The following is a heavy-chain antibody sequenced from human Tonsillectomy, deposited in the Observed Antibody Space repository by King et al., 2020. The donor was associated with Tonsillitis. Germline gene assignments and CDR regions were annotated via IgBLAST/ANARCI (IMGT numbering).Heavy chain of an antibody. Sequence: QLVQSGGGLVQPGGSLRLSCAASGFTLSNNYMSWVRQAPGKGLEWVSVIYNGGSTYYADSVKGRFTISRHNSKNTLYLQMNSLRAEDTAVYYCASGAAYYYYGMDVWGQGTTVTVSS. CDR2: IYNGGST. V-gene: IGHV3-53*04. CDR3: ASGAAYYYYGMDV. CDR1: GFTLSNNY. D-gene: IGHD1-26*01. J-gene: IGHJ6*02.